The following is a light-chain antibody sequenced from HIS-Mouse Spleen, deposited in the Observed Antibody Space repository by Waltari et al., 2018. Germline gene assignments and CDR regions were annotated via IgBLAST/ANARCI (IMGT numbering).Light chain of an antibody. J-gene: IGLJ2*01. CDR2: EVS. CDR3: SSYAGSNNLV. V-gene: IGLV2-8*01. Sequence: QSALTQPPSASGSSGQSVTISCTGTSSDVGGYNYVSWYQQHPGKAPKLMIYEVSKRPSGGPDRFSGSKSGNTASLTVSGLQAEDEADYYCSSYAGSNNLVFGGGTKLTVL. CDR1: SSDVGGYNY.